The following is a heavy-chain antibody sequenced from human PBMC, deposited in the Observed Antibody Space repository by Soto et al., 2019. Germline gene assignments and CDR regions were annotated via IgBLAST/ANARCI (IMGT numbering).Heavy chain of an antibody. CDR2: INPNSGGT. J-gene: IGHJ6*01. Sequence: QVQLVQSGAEVKKPGASVKVSCKASGYTFTGYYMHWVRQAPGQGLEWMGWINPNSGGTNYAKKFKGRVTMHRDTTISTAYMKLSRLISEDTTVYYCASASVHSGYDFWVPRGGMDVWGQGTTVTVYS. V-gene: IGHV1-2*02. CDR3: ASASVHSGYDFWVPRGGMDV. CDR1: GYTFTGYY. D-gene: IGHD5-12*01.